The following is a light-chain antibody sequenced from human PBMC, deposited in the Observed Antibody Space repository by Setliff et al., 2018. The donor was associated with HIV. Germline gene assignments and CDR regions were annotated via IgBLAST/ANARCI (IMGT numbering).Light chain of an antibody. V-gene: IGLV2-14*03. CDR3: SSYTGSNTLEDV. J-gene: IGLJ1*01. Sequence: QSVLTQPASVSGSPGQSITISCSGTNSDIGAYNYVSWYQQHPGTAPKLMIYDVNNRPSGVSYRFSGSKSGNMASLTISGLQTEDEADYYCSSYTGSNTLEDVFGPGTKVTGL. CDR1: NSDIGAYNY. CDR2: DVN.